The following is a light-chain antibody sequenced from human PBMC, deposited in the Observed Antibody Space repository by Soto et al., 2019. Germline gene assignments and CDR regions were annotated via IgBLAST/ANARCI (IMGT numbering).Light chain of an antibody. Sequence: QSVLTQPPSVSAAPGQKVTISCSGSSSNIGNNYVSWYQQLPGTAPKFLIYDNNKRPSGIPDRFSGSKSGTSATLGITGLQTGDEAEYHCGTWDSSLSVVVFGGGTKLTVL. CDR2: DNN. J-gene: IGLJ2*01. V-gene: IGLV1-51*01. CDR1: SSNIGNNY. CDR3: GTWDSSLSVVV.